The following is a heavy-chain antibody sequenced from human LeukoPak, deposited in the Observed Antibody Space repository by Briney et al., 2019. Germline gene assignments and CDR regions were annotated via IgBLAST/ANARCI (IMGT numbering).Heavy chain of an antibody. CDR2: IRPTDGAT. Sequence: ASVRVSCKASGYIFADHFFHWVRQAPGQGLEWMGWIRPTDGATKVAQKFQGRVTLTRDTSISTVYMEMSGLRFDDTAMYYCARGRYRYSYDYWGQGTLVTVSS. D-gene: IGHD1-26*01. CDR1: GYIFADHF. CDR3: ARGRYRYSYDY. J-gene: IGHJ4*02. V-gene: IGHV1-2*02.